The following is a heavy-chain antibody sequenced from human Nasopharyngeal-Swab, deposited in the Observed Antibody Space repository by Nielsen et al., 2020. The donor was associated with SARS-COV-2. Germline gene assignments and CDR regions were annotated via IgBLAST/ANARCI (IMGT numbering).Heavy chain of an antibody. D-gene: IGHD3-9*01. CDR1: GSTFSSYS. CDR3: ARDVEALYYDILTGCLDY. CDR2: ISSSSSTI. Sequence: GESLKISCAASGSTFSSYSMNWVRQAPGKGLEWVSYISSSSSTIYYADSVKGRFTISRDNAKNSLYLQMNSLRDEDTAVYYCARDVEALYYDILTGCLDYWGQGTLVTVSS. V-gene: IGHV3-48*02. J-gene: IGHJ4*02.